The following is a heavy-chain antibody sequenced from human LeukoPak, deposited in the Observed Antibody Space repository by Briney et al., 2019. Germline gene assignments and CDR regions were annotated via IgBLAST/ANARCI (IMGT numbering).Heavy chain of an antibody. J-gene: IGHJ4*02. Sequence: GESLKISCEGSGYSFSNYWIGWVRQMRGKGLEWMGIIYPGDYETRYSPSFHGLVTIPVATTISTAYMQWSSLKASDTAMYYCAIPPGYCGNDCSFDHWGQGTLVTVSS. CDR1: GYSFSNYW. V-gene: IGHV5-51*01. D-gene: IGHD2-21*02. CDR2: IYPGDYET. CDR3: AIPPGYCGNDCSFDH.